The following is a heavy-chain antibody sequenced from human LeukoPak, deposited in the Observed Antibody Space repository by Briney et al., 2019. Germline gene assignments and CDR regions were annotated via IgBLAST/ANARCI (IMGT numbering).Heavy chain of an antibody. CDR2: IYTSGST. CDR1: GGSISSGSYY. V-gene: IGHV4-61*02. Sequence: SETLSLTCTVSGGSISSGSYYWSWIRQPAGKGLEWIGRIYTSGSTNYNPSLKNRVTISVDTSKNQFSLKLSSVTAADTAVYYCARVAHPRDSSGYYLDYWGQGTLVTVSS. CDR3: ARVAHPRDSSGYYLDY. D-gene: IGHD3-22*01. J-gene: IGHJ4*02.